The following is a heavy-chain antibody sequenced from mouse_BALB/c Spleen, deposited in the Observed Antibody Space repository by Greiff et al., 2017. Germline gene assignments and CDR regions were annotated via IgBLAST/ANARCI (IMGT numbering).Heavy chain of an antibody. CDR3: AREDYYGSIDY. V-gene: IGHV1-7*01. CDR1: GYTFTSYW. J-gene: IGHJ2*01. Sequence: QVHVKQSGAELAKPGASVKMSCKASGYTFTSYWMHWVKQRPGQGLEWIGYINPSTGYTEYNQKFKDKATLTADKSSSTAYMQLSSLTSEDSAVYYCAREDYYGSIDYWGQGTTLTVSS. D-gene: IGHD1-1*01. CDR2: INPSTGYT.